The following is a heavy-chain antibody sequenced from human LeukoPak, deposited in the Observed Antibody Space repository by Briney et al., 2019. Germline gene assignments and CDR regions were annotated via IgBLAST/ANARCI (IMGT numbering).Heavy chain of an antibody. CDR3: ARGSFYHIAWDY. Sequence: TGGSLRLSCAASGFTFSSYAMHWVRQAPGKGLEYVSAISSNGGSTYYANSVKGRFAISRDNSKNTLYLQMGSLRAEDMAVYYCARGSFYHIAWDYWGQGTLVTVSS. CDR1: GFTFSSYA. J-gene: IGHJ4*02. V-gene: IGHV3-64*01. CDR2: ISSNGGST. D-gene: IGHD2-21*01.